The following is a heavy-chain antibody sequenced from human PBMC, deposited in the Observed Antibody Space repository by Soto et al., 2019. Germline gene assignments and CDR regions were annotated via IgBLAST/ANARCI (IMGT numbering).Heavy chain of an antibody. CDR3: ARAGLGDGSDY. V-gene: IGHV4-61*01. J-gene: IGHJ4*02. CDR1: GGSVSSGSYY. CDR2: IYYSGST. Sequence: QVQLQESGPGLVKPSETLSLTCSVSGGSVSSGSYYWSWIRQPPGKGLEWIGYIYYSGSTKYNPSLKRRVTLSVDTSKNQFSLKLSSVTAADTAVYYCARAGLGDGSDYWGQGTLVTVSS. D-gene: IGHD1-26*01.